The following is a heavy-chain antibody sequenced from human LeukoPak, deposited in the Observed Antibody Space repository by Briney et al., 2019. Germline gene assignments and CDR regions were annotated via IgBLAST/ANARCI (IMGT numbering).Heavy chain of an antibody. CDR3: ARHSYYGSGSYYTPPRYFDY. D-gene: IGHD3-10*01. CDR2: IYPGDSDT. J-gene: IGHJ4*02. V-gene: IGHV5-51*01. Sequence: GESLKISCKGSGYSFTSYWIGWVRQMPGKGLEWMGIIYPGDSDTRYSPSFQGQVTISADKSISTAYLQWSSLKASDTAMYYCARHSYYGSGSYYTPPRYFDYWGQGTLVTVSS. CDR1: GYSFTSYW.